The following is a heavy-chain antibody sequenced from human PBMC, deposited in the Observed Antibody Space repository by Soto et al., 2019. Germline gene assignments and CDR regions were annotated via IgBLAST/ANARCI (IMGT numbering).Heavy chain of an antibody. CDR2: ITPFNGNT. J-gene: IGHJ4*02. V-gene: IGHV1-45*02. CDR3: ASGRYDASGYFDY. CDR1: GNNLTYGY. Sequence: ASVKVSCKGSGNNLTYGYLHWVRQAPGQALEWMGWITPFNGNTKYAQKFQDRVTFTGDKSLNTAYMELSSLRSDHTAMFYCASGRYDASGYFDYWGQGTRGTVSS. D-gene: IGHD3-22*01.